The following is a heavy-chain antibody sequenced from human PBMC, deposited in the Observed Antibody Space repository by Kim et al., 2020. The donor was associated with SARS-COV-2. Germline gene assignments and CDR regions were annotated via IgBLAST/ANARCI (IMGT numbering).Heavy chain of an antibody. CDR1: GYSFTSYW. V-gene: IGHV5-10-1*01. CDR2: IDPSDSYT. J-gene: IGHJ6*02. Sequence: GESLKISCKGSGYSFTSYWISWVRQMPGKGLEWMGRIDPSDSYTNYSPSFQGHVTISADKSISTAYLQWSSLKASDTAMYYCARRGPIGGYCSSTSCPYYYYGMDVWGQGTTVTVSS. D-gene: IGHD2-2*01. CDR3: ARRGPIGGYCSSTSCPYYYYGMDV.